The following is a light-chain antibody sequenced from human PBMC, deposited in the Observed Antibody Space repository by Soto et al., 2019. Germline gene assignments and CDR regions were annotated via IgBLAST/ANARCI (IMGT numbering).Light chain of an antibody. CDR2: DAS. Sequence: EILLTQSPATRSLSPGERATLSCRASQSVSSNLAWYQQKPGQAPRLLIYDASTRATGIPARFSGSGSGTDFTLTISGLQSEDFAVYYCQQYNNWPQTFGQGTKVDIK. J-gene: IGKJ1*01. CDR1: QSVSSN. V-gene: IGKV3-15*01. CDR3: QQYNNWPQT.